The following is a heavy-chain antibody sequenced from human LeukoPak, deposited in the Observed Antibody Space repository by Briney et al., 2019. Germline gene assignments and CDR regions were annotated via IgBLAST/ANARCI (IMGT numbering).Heavy chain of an antibody. D-gene: IGHD3-10*01. CDR1: GFTLSSYS. J-gene: IGHJ3*02. Sequence: PGGSLRLSCAASGFTLSSYSMNWVRQAPGKGLEWVSYISSSSGTIYYADSVKGRFTISRDNAKNSLYLQMNSLRAEDTAVYHCARLAGIWFGEPDHDAFDIWGQGTMVTVSS. CDR2: ISSSSGTI. CDR3: ARLAGIWFGEPDHDAFDI. V-gene: IGHV3-48*01.